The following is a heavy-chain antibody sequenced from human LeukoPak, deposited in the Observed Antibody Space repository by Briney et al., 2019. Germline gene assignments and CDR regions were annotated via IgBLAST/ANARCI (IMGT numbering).Heavy chain of an antibody. CDR2: IYPGDSDT. J-gene: IGHJ4*02. D-gene: IGHD3-3*01. V-gene: IGHV5-51*01. CDR1: GYSFTSYW. Sequence: GESLKISCKGSGYSFTSYWIGWVRQMPGKGLEWMGIIYPGDSDTRYSPSFQGQVTISADKSISTAYLQWSSLKASDTAMYYCARLADYDFWSGYYSPRYYFDYWGQGTLVTVSS. CDR3: ARLADYDFWSGYYSPRYYFDY.